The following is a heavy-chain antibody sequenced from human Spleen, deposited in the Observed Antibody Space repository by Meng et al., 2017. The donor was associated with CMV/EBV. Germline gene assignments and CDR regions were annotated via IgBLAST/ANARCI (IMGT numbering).Heavy chain of an antibody. D-gene: IGHD1-26*01. CDR3: AKSKYSGSYRGFDY. CDR1: GFTFSSYA. Sequence: GGSLRLSCAASGFTFSSYAMSWVRQAPGKGLEWVSVIYSGGSSTYYADSVKGRFTISRDNSKNTLYLQMSSLRAEDTAVYYCAKSKYSGSYRGFDYWGQGTLVTVSS. CDR2: IYSGGSST. V-gene: IGHV3-23*03. J-gene: IGHJ4*02.